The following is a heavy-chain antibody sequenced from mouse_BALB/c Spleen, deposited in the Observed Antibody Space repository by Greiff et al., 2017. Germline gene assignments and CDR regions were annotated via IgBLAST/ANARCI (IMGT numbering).Heavy chain of an antibody. J-gene: IGHJ3*01. CDR1: GFTFSSYA. V-gene: IGHV5-9-4*01. Sequence: EVKVVESGGGLVKPGGSLKLSCAASGFTFSSYAMSWVRQSPEKRLEWVAEISSGGSYTYYPDTVTGRFTISRDNAKNTLYLEMSSLRSEDTAMYYCARGGYDSWFAYWGQGTLVTVSA. D-gene: IGHD2-2*01. CDR3: ARGGYDSWFAY. CDR2: ISSGGSYT.